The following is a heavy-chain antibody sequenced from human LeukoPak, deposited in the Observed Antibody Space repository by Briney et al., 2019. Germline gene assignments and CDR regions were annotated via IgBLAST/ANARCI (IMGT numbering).Heavy chain of an antibody. CDR3: AFAYGSGSYPLYN. J-gene: IGHJ4*02. CDR1: GYTFTSYA. V-gene: IGHV1-18*01. Sequence: APVKVSCKASGYTFTSYAISWVRQAPGQGLEWMGWISAYNGNTNYAQKLQGRVTMTTDTSTSTAYMELRSLRSDDTAVYYCAFAYGSGSYPLYNWGQGTLVTLSS. D-gene: IGHD3-10*01. CDR2: ISAYNGNT.